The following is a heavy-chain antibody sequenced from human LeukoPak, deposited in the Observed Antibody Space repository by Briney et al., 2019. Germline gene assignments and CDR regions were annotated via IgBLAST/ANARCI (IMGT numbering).Heavy chain of an antibody. CDR1: GGSVSSGSYY. J-gene: IGHJ3*02. CDR3: ARDTPCGSESYAFAI. Sequence: SETLPLTCTVSGGSVSSGSYYWTWIRQPPGKGLEWIGYIYYSGSTNYNPSLKSRVTISVDTSKNQFSLKLSSVTAADTAVYYCARDTPCGSESYAFAICGQGTMVTVSS. V-gene: IGHV4-61*01. D-gene: IGHD3-10*01. CDR2: IYYSGST.